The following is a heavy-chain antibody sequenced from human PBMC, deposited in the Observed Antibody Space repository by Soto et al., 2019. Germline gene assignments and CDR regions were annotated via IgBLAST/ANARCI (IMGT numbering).Heavy chain of an antibody. CDR2: IIPILGIA. CDR3: ARDTADCSGGSCYSLYYYYGMDV. Sequence: SVKVSCKASGGTFSSYTISWVRQAPGQGLEWMGRIIPILGIANYAQKFQGRVTITADKSTSTAYMELSSLRSEDTAVYYCARDTADCSGGSCYSLYYYYGMDVWGQGTTVTVSS. V-gene: IGHV1-69*04. D-gene: IGHD2-15*01. CDR1: GGTFSSYT. J-gene: IGHJ6*02.